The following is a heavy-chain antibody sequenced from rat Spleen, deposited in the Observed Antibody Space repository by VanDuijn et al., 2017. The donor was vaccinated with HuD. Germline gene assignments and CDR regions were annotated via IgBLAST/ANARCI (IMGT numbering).Heavy chain of an antibody. CDR2: ITNTGSST. V-gene: IGHV5-31*01. J-gene: IGHJ2*01. D-gene: IGHD1-11*01. Sequence: EVQLVESGGGLVQPGRSLKLSCVASGFTFNNYWMTWIRQAPGKGLEWVSSITNTGSSTYYPDSVKGRFTLSRDNTESTLYLQMDSLRSEDTATYYCARSTTSYGYFDYWGQGVMVTVSS. CDR3: ARSTTSYGYFDY. CDR1: GFTFNNYW.